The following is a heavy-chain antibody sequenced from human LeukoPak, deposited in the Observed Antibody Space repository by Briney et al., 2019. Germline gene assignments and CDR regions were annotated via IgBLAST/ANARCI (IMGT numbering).Heavy chain of an antibody. CDR3: ARAGLIVAPDY. V-gene: IGHV4-34*01. Sequence: SETLSLTCAVYGGSFSGYYWSWIRQPPGKGLEWIGEINHSGSTNYNPSLKSRVTISVDTYKNQISLKLSSVIAADTAVYYCARAGLIVAPDYWGQGTLVTVSS. CDR1: GGSFSGYY. CDR2: INHSGST. D-gene: IGHD3-22*01. J-gene: IGHJ4*02.